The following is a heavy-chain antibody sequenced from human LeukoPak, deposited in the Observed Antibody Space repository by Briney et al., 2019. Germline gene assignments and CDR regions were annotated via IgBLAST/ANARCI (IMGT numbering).Heavy chain of an antibody. Sequence: PGGSLRLSCAASGFTFSSYSMSWVRQAPGKGLEWVSSISGTGGSTYYADSVKGRFTISRDNSKNTLYLQMNSLRAEDTAVYYCAKGRLPLEYWGQGTLVTVSS. CDR2: ISGTGGST. J-gene: IGHJ4*02. CDR3: AKGRLPLEY. D-gene: IGHD2-15*01. CDR1: GFTFSSYS. V-gene: IGHV3-23*01.